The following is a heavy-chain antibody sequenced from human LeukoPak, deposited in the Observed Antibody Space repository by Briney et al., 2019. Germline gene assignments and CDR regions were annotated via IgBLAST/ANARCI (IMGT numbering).Heavy chain of an antibody. V-gene: IGHV1-69*04. CDR3: AREEGGYNLWYFDY. CDR1: GGTFSSYA. CDR2: IIPMLGIA. Sequence: SVKVSCKASGGTFSSYAISWVRQAPGQGLEWMGRIIPMLGIANYAQKFQGRVTITADKSTSTAYMELSSLRSEDTAVYYCAREEGGYNLWYFDYWGEGTLVTVSS. J-gene: IGHJ4*02. D-gene: IGHD5-24*01.